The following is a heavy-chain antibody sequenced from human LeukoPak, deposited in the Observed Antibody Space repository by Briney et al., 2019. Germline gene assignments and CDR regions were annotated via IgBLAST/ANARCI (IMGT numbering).Heavy chain of an antibody. V-gene: IGHV6-1*01. J-gene: IGHJ4*02. Sequence: SQTLSLTCAISGDSVPINSAAWNSIRQSPSRGLEWLERTYYRSKWYNDYAVYMKSRITINPDTSKDQFSLQLNSVTPEDTAVYYCARDAGSGWTSFDYWGQGTLVTVSS. CDR1: GDSVPINSAA. CDR3: ARDAGSGWTSFDY. CDR2: TYYRSKWYN. D-gene: IGHD6-19*01.